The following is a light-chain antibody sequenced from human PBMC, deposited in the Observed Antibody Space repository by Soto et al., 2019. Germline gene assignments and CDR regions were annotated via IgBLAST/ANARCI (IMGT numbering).Light chain of an antibody. CDR1: NIGSKS. Sequence: SYELTQPPSVSVAPGKTARITCGGNNIGSKSVHWYQQKPGQAPVLVIYYDSDRPSGIPERFSGSNSGNTATLTISRVEAGDEAAYYCQVWDSSSDHRGVFGTGTKLTVL. V-gene: IGLV3-21*04. CDR3: QVWDSSSDHRGV. CDR2: YDS. J-gene: IGLJ1*01.